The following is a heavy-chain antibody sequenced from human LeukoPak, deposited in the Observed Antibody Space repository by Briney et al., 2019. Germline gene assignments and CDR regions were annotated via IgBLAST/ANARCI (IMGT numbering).Heavy chain of an antibody. CDR3: ARALPNTDRWFQH. J-gene: IGHJ1*01. Sequence: GGSLRLSCAASGFTFSDYYMSWIRQAPGKGLEWVSYISSGGSTIYYADSVKGRFTISRDNAKNSLYLQMNSLRAEDTAVYYCARALPNTDRWFQHWGQGTLVTVSS. CDR1: GFTFSDYY. V-gene: IGHV3-11*01. CDR2: ISSGGSTI. D-gene: IGHD4-23*01.